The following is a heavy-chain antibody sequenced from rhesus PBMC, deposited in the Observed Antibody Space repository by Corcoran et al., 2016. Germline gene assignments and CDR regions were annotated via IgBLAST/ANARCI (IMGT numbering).Heavy chain of an antibody. CDR3: ARLLSSNYRAYYFDY. CDR1: GYSISRGSY. Sequence: QVQLQESGPGLVKPSETLSLTCAVSGYSISRGSYWVWIRQPPGKGRDYIGYISGRSWSTYYNPTLQSRVTISKASSNNQFSLKLSSVTAADTAVYYCARLLSSNYRAYYFDYWGQGVLVTVSS. V-gene: IGHV4-99*01. D-gene: IGHD4-23*01. J-gene: IGHJ4*01. CDR2: ISGRSWST.